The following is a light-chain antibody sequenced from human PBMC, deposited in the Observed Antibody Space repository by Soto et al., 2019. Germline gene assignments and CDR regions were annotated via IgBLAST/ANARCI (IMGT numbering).Light chain of an antibody. CDR2: EVS. J-gene: IGLJ1*01. Sequence: QSVLTQPRSVSGSPGQTVTISCTGTSSDVGEYNYVSWYQQHPGKAPKLMIYEVSNRPSGVSNRFSGSKSGNTASLTISGLQAEDEADYYCSSYTSSSTYVFGTGTKLTVL. V-gene: IGLV2-14*01. CDR1: SSDVGEYNY. CDR3: SSYTSSSTYV.